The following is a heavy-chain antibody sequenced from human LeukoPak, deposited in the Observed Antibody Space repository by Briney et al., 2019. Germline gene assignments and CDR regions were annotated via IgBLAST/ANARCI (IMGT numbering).Heavy chain of an antibody. J-gene: IGHJ4*02. V-gene: IGHV3-23*01. Sequence: PGGSLRLSCAASGFTLSSYAMSWVRQGPGKGLDWVSAIRGSGGNPYHADSVKGRFTISRDNSKNNLYLQMNSLRAEDTAVYSCAKDQCGGNPQYHFAYWGQGTLVTVSS. CDR1: GFTLSSYA. D-gene: IGHD4-23*01. CDR2: IRGSGGNP. CDR3: AKDQCGGNPQYHFAY.